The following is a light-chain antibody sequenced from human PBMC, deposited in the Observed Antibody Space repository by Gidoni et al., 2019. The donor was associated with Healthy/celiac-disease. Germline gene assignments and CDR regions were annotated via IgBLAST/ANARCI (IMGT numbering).Light chain of an antibody. CDR2: AAS. V-gene: IGKV1-12*01. CDR3: QQANSFPYT. J-gene: IGKJ2*01. Sequence: DIQMTQSPSSVSASVGDSVTITCRASQDISNWLAWYQQKPGKAPKLLIYAASSLQGGVPSRFSGSGSGTDFTLTISSLQPEDFATYYCQQANSFPYTFXXXTKLEI. CDR1: QDISNW.